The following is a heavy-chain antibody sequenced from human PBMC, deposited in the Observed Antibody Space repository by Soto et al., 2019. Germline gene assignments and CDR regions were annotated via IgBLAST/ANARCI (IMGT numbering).Heavy chain of an antibody. CDR1: GFTFSSYD. J-gene: IGHJ4*02. Sequence: EVQLVESGGGLVQPGGSLRLSCAASGFTFSSYDMHWVRQATGKGLEWVSAIGTAGDTYYPGSVKGRFTISRENAKNSLYVQMNSLRAEDTAVYYCARGFYGFGELSPIDYWGQGTLVTVSS. D-gene: IGHD3-10*01. CDR3: ARGFYGFGELSPIDY. CDR2: IGTAGDT. V-gene: IGHV3-13*01.